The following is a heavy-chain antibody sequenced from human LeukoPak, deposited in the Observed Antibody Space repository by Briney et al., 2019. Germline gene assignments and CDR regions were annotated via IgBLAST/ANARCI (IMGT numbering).Heavy chain of an antibody. J-gene: IGHJ5*02. Sequence: GGSLRLSCAASGFTFSTYDMNWVRQAPGKGLEWVSHISSSSYTIYYADSVTGRFTIARDNAKNSLYLQMHSLRAEDTAVYYWSRSFDPWGQGTLVTVSS. CDR1: GFTFSTYD. CDR3: SRSFDP. V-gene: IGHV3-48*01. CDR2: ISSSSYTI.